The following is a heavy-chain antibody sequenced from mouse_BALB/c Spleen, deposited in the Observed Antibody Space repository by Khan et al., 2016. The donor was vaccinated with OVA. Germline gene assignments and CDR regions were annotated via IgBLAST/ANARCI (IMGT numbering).Heavy chain of an antibody. V-gene: IGHV2-2*01. CDR2: IRRGGNT. CDR3: ARNSYMYDFTY. CDR1: GFSLTTYG. D-gene: IGHD2-14*01. J-gene: IGHJ3*01. Sequence: QVQLKESGPGLVQPSQSLSITCTVSGFSLTTYGLHWVRQSPGKGLEWLGVIRRGGNTDYNAGFISRLSITKDNSSSQVFCKMNSLQADDTAMYYCARNSYMYDFTYWGQGTLVTVSA.